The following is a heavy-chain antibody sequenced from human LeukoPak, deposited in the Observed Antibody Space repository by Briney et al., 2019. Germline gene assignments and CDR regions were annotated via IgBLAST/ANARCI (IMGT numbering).Heavy chain of an antibody. D-gene: IGHD6-13*01. V-gene: IGHV3-53*01. CDR3: ASRGIAAAGSVIDY. CDR1: GFTFSSNY. CDR2: IYSGGST. Sequence: GGSLRLSCAASGFTFSSNYMSWVRQAPGKGLEWVSVIYSGGSTYYADSVKGRFTISRDNSKNTLYLQMNSLRAEDTAVYYCASRGIAAAGSVIDYWGQGTLVTVSS. J-gene: IGHJ4*02.